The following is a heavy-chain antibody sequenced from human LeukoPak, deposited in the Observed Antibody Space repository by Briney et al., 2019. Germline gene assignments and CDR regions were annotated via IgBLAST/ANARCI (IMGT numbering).Heavy chain of an antibody. D-gene: IGHD3-16*02. CDR2: TYYRSKWYN. CDR3: ARGYYDYVWGSYRRGYHFDY. CDR1: GDSVSSNSAA. V-gene: IGHV6-1*01. J-gene: IGHJ4*02. Sequence: SQTLSLTCAISGDSVSSNSAAWNWIRQSPSRGLEWLGRTYYRSKWYNDYAVSVKSRITINPDTSKNQFSLQLNSVTPEDTAVYYCARGYYDYVWGSYRRGYHFDYWGQGTLVTVSS.